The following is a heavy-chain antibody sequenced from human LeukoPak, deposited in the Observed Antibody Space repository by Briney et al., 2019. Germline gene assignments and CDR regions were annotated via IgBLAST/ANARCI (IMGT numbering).Heavy chain of an antibody. V-gene: IGHV4-59*01. CDR3: ARATIYCGGDCYQGALDI. CDR2: IYFSGSS. J-gene: IGHJ3*02. D-gene: IGHD2-21*02. CDR1: GGSISTYY. Sequence: SETLSLTCTVSGGSISTYYWSWIRRPPGKGLEWIGYIYFSGSSNYNPSLKSRVTISVDTSKNQFSLNLNSATAADTAVYYCARATIYCGGDCYQGALDIWGQGTMVTVSS.